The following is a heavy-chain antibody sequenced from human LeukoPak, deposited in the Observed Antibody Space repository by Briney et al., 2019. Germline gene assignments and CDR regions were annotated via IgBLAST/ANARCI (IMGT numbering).Heavy chain of an antibody. V-gene: IGHV3-66*01. Sequence: PGGSLRLSCAASGFTVSSNYMSWVRQAPGKGLEWVSVIYSGGSTYYADSVKGRFTISRDNSKNTLYLQMNSLRAEDTAVYYCAALGELLPIGDAFDIWGQGTMVTVSS. CDR2: IYSGGST. CDR3: AALGELLPIGDAFDI. D-gene: IGHD1-26*01. CDR1: GFTVSSNY. J-gene: IGHJ3*02.